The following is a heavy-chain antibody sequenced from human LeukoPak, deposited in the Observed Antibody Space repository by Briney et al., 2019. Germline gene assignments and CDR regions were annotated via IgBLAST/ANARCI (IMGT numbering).Heavy chain of an antibody. CDR1: GFTFSSYG. V-gene: IGHV3-30*18. D-gene: IGHD2-21*01. J-gene: IGHJ4*02. CDR3: AKDVEY. Sequence: GRSLRLSCAASGFTFSSYGMHWVRQAPGKGLEWVAVISYDGSNKYYADSVKGRFTISRDNSKNTLYLQMNSLRAEDTAVYYCAKDVEYWGQGTLVTVSS. CDR2: ISYDGSNK.